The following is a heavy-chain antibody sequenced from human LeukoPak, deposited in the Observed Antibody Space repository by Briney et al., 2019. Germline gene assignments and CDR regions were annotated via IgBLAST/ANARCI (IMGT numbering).Heavy chain of an antibody. CDR3: ARSGGVFFDY. CDR1: GFTFDDYA. J-gene: IGHJ4*02. Sequence: GGSLRPSCAASGFTFDDYAMHWVRQAPGKGLEWVSGISWNSGSIGYADSVKGRFTISRDNAKNSLYLQMNSLRAEDMALYYCARSGGVFFDYWGQGTLVTVSS. V-gene: IGHV3-9*03. CDR2: ISWNSGSI. D-gene: IGHD3-10*01.